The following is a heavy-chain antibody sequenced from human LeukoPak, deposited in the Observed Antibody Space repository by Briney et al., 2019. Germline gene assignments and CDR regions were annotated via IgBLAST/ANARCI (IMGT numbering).Heavy chain of an antibody. V-gene: IGHV1-18*01. J-gene: IGHJ3*02. Sequence: ASVKVSCKASGYTFTSYGISWVRQAPGQGLEWMGWISAYNGNTNYAQKLQGRVTMTTDTSTSTAYMELRSLRSEATAVYYCARGGYSSSWGPDAFDIWGQGTMVTVSS. D-gene: IGHD6-13*01. CDR1: GYTFTSYG. CDR3: ARGGYSSSWGPDAFDI. CDR2: ISAYNGNT.